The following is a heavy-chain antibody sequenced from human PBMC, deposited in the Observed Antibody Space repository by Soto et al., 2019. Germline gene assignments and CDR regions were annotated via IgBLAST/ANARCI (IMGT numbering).Heavy chain of an antibody. V-gene: IGHV1-69*01. D-gene: IGHD1-26*01. J-gene: IGHJ4*02. CDR3: ARDVGRDSGVIDF. CDR2: IIPIIGTA. Sequence: QVQLVQSGAEVKKPGSSVKVSCKASGGTFSSYSINWVRQAPGQGLEWMGEIIPIIGTANYAQKFQGRVTITADESTSTAYMELRSLRSEDTAVYYCARDVGRDSGVIDFWGQGTLVTVSS. CDR1: GGTFSSYS.